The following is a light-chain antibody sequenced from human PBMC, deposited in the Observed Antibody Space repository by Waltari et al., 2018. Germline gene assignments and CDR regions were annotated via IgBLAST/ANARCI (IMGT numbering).Light chain of an antibody. CDR2: AAS. CDR3: QQYSDWPPWT. J-gene: IGKJ1*01. Sequence: IQLSQSPSSLSASVGDRVTITCRASQGISNYLAWYQQKPGKAPQLLIYAASTLQSGVPSRFSGGGSGTDFTLTISGLQSEDFALYYCQQYSDWPPWTFGQGTKVEIK. V-gene: IGKV1-9*01. CDR1: QGISNY.